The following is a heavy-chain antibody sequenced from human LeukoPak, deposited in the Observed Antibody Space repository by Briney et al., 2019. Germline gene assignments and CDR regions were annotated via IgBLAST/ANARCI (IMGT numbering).Heavy chain of an antibody. CDR2: IYYSGST. Sequence: SETLSLTCTVSGGSISSYYWSWIRQPPGKGLEWLGYIYYSGSTNYNPSLKSRVTISVDTSKNQFSLKLSSVTAADTAVYYCARRIAADYYFDYWGQGTLVTVSS. J-gene: IGHJ4*02. CDR1: GGSISSYY. V-gene: IGHV4-59*01. CDR3: ARRIAADYYFDY. D-gene: IGHD6-13*01.